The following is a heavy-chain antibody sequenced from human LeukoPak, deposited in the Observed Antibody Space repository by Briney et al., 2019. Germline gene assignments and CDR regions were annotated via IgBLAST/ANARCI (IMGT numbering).Heavy chain of an antibody. CDR3: ARASTIFRTFDY. V-gene: IGHV4-31*03. D-gene: IGHD3-9*01. CDR2: IYYSGST. CDR1: GGSISSGTYY. J-gene: IGHJ4*02. Sequence: SETLSLTCTVSGGSISSGTYYWSWIRQHPGKGLEWIGYIYYSGSTYYNPSLKSRVTISADTSENQFSLNLSSVTATDTAVYYYARASTIFRTFDYWGQGILVTVSS.